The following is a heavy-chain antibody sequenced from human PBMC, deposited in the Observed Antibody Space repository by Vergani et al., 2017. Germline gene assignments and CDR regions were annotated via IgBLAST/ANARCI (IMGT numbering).Heavy chain of an antibody. CDR2: IYYSGST. V-gene: IGHV4-39*01. CDR3: ARHSTVEWLVKLGWIDP. D-gene: IGHD6-19*01. Sequence: QLQLQESGPGLVKPSATLSLTCSVSGASIRSSNYYWGWIRQPPGKGREWIASIYYSGSTYYNPSLKSRVTISVDTSKIQFSLKLISVTAADPAVYFCARHSTVEWLVKLGWIDPWGQGILVTVSS. CDR1: GASIRSSNYY. J-gene: IGHJ5*02.